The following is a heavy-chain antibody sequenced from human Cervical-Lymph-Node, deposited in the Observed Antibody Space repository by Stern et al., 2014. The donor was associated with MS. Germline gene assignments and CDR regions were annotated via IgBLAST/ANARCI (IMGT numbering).Heavy chain of an antibody. J-gene: IGHJ4*02. CDR3: ARHYPSFDS. CDR2: INAGTGNT. Sequence: QLVQSGSEVMQPGASVKISCKASGYSFPTYAIHWVRQAPGQGLEWMGRINAGTGNTEYSQKFQARVTITRDTAASTAYMELSSLRPEDTAVYYCARHYPSFDSWGQGTLVTVSS. CDR1: GYSFPTYA. V-gene: IGHV1-3*01. D-gene: IGHD3-10*01.